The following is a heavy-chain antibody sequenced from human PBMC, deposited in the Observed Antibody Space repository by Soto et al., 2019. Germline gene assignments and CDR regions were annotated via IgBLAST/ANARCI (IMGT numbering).Heavy chain of an antibody. V-gene: IGHV1-2*02. J-gene: IGHJ4*02. CDR2: IDPRSGAS. D-gene: IGHD2-21*01. CDR1: GYPFTDLY. CDR3: ARANYGALDY. Sequence: ASVKVSCKPSGYPFTDLYIHWVRQAPGLGLEWMGWIDPRSGASRKTQRFQGRFTMTRDTSTNTVYMELSSLRSDDTAVYFCARANYGALDYWGKGTLVTVSS.